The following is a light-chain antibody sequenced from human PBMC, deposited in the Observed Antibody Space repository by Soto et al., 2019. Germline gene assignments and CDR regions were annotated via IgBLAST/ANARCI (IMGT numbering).Light chain of an antibody. CDR2: GAF. CDR3: QQSDSYPIT. CDR1: LDINRW. J-gene: IGKJ5*01. V-gene: IGKV1-12*01. Sequence: DIQMTQSPSSVSVSVGDRVTITCRASLDINRWLAWYQVRPGKPPKLLIAGAFVLQSGVPSRFSGSGYGTDFALTIDNLQPEDFATYYCQQSDSYPITFCQGTRLET.